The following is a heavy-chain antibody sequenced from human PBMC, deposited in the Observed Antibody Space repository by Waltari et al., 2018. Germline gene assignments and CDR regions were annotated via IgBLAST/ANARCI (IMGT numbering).Heavy chain of an antibody. V-gene: IGHV3-7*01. Sequence: EVQLVESGGGLVEPGGSLRLAGGASGFTFGRYWMSWVRRTPGKGLEWVANINYDGSQKYYADSVKGRFTISRDNAKNSLYLQMNSLRVEDTAVYYCAKSRGFEYWGQGTLITVSS. CDR2: INYDGSQK. D-gene: IGHD2-2*01. J-gene: IGHJ4*02. CDR3: AKSRGFEY. CDR1: GFTFGRYW.